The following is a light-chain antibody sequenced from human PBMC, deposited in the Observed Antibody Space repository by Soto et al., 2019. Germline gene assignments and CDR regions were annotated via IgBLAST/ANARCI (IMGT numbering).Light chain of an antibody. V-gene: IGKV1-39*01. CDR2: GAS. CDR1: QSISGY. J-gene: IGKJ4*01. Sequence: DIQMTQSPSSLSASVGGRVTITCRASQSISGYLNWYQQKPGKVPKLLIFGASSLQTGVPSRFSGSESGTEFTLTISSLQPDDSATYYCQRGYSPQLTVGGGTKVDIK. CDR3: QRGYSPQLT.